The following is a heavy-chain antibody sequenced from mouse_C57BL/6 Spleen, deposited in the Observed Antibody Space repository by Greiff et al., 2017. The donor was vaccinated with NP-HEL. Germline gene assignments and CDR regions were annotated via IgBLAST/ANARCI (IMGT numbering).Heavy chain of an antibody. J-gene: IGHJ2*01. V-gene: IGHV1-50*01. CDR1: GYTFTSYW. Sequence: QVQLQQSGAELVKPGASVKLSCKASGYTFTSYWMQWVKQRPGQGLEWIGEIDPSDSYTNYNQKFKGKATLTVDTSSSTAYMQLSSLTSEDSAVYYCARNDYYGSSHFDYWGQGTTLTVSS. CDR2: IDPSDSYT. D-gene: IGHD1-1*01. CDR3: ARNDYYGSSHFDY.